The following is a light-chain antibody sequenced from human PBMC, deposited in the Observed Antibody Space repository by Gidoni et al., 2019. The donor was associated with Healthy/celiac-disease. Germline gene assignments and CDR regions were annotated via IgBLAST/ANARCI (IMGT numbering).Light chain of an antibody. Sequence: DIQMTQSPSSLSASVGDRVTITCQASQDISNYLNWYQQKPGKAPKLLIYDASNLDTGVPLRFSGSGSGTDFTFTISSLQTEDIATYYCQQYDNLPLYTFGQGTKLEIK. CDR3: QQYDNLPLYT. J-gene: IGKJ2*01. CDR1: QDISNY. V-gene: IGKV1-33*01. CDR2: DAS.